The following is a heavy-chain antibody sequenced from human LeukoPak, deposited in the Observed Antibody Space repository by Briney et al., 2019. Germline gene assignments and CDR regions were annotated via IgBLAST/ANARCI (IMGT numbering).Heavy chain of an antibody. CDR2: ISAYNGNT. Sequence: ASVKVSCKASGYTFTSYGISGVRQAPGQGLEWMGWISAYNGNTNYAQKLQGRVTMTTDTSTSTAYMELRSLRSDDTAVYYCARGDSSSWYNPINWFDPWGQGNLVTVSS. CDR3: ARGDSSSWYNPINWFDP. J-gene: IGHJ5*02. D-gene: IGHD6-13*01. CDR1: GYTFTSYG. V-gene: IGHV1-18*01.